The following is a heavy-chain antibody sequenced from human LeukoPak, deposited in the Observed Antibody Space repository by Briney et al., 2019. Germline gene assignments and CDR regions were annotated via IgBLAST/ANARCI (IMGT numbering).Heavy chain of an antibody. V-gene: IGHV4-59*01. CDR2: IYYSGST. J-gene: IGHJ4*02. CDR1: GGCISSYY. CDR3: ARGGYSYGYAFDY. D-gene: IGHD5-18*01. Sequence: SETLSLTCTVSGGCISSYYWSWIRQPPGKGLEWIGYIYYSGSTNYNPSLKSRVTISVDTSKNQFSLKLSSVTAADTAVYYCARGGYSYGYAFDYWGQGTLVTVSS.